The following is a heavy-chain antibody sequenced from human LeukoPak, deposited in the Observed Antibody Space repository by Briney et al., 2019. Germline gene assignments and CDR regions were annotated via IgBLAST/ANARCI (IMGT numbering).Heavy chain of an antibody. D-gene: IGHD2-2*01. V-gene: IGHV4-61*02. J-gene: IGHJ5*02. Sequence: PSQTLSLICTVSGGSISSGSYYWSWIRQPAGKGLEWIGRIYTSGSTNYNPSLKSRVTISVDTSKNQFSLKLSSVTAADTAVYYCASSSVVPGPFDPWGQGTLVTVSS. CDR3: ASSSVVPGPFDP. CDR2: IYTSGST. CDR1: GGSISSGSYY.